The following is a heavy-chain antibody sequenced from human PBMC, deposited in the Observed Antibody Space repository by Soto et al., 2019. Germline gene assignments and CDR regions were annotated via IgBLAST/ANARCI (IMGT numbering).Heavy chain of an antibody. Sequence: SETLSLTCTVSGGSISSGGYYWSWIRQHPGKGLEWIGYIYYSGSTYYNPSLKSRVTISVDTSKNQFSLKLSSVTAADTAVYYCARLMMSYVPDYWGQGTLVTVSS. J-gene: IGHJ4*02. V-gene: IGHV4-31*03. CDR3: ARLMMSYVPDY. CDR2: IYYSGST. D-gene: IGHD1-26*01. CDR1: GGSISSGGYY.